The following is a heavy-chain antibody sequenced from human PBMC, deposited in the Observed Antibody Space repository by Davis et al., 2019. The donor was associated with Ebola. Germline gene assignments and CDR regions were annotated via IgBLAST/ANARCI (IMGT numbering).Heavy chain of an antibody. CDR2: INPDSGGT. CDR1: GYTFTGYY. Sequence: ASVKVSCKASGYTFTGYYVHWVRQAPGQGLEWMGRINPDSGGTNYAQKLQGRVTMTTDTSTGTAYMELRSLTSDDTAVYFCARNNWNLGLDAFDIWGQGTMVTVSS. J-gene: IGHJ3*02. CDR3: ARNNWNLGLDAFDI. D-gene: IGHD1-1*01. V-gene: IGHV1-2*06.